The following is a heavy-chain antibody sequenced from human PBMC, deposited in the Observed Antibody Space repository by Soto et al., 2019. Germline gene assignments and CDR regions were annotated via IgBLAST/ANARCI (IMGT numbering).Heavy chain of an antibody. CDR1: GGSISSGDYY. CDR3: ARDTITPGYFDS. CDR2: IYYSGST. V-gene: IGHV4-30-4*01. Sequence: SETLSLTCTVSGGSISSGDYYWSWIRQPPGKGLEWIGYIYYSGSTYYNPSLKSRVTISVDTSRNKFSLKLTSVTAADTAVYYCARDTITPGYFDSWGPGTLVTVSS. D-gene: IGHD4-4*01. J-gene: IGHJ4*02.